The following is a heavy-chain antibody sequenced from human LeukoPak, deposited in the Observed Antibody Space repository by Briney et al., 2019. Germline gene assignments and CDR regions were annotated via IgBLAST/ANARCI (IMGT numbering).Heavy chain of an antibody. D-gene: IGHD3-3*01. CDR1: GGTFSSYA. J-gene: IGHJ6*03. V-gene: IGHV1-69*06. CDR3: ARVGLKYYDFWSGYTDTSNYYYYYMDV. Sequence: ASVKVSCKASGGTFSSYAISWVRQAPGQGLEWMGGIIPIFGTANYAQKFQGRVTITADKSTSTACMELSSLRSEDTAVYYCARVGLKYYDFWSGYTDTSNYYYYYMDVWGKGTTVTVSS. CDR2: IIPIFGTA.